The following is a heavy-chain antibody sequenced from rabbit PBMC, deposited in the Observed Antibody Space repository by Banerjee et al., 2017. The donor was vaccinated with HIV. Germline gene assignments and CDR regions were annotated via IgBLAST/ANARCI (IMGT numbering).Heavy chain of an antibody. CDR2: IYAGKDGS. CDR3: TRDITADGFLAFNL. J-gene: IGHJ4*01. D-gene: IGHD6-1*01. Sequence: QSLEESGGDLVKPEGSLTLTCKASGFSFSSTYNMCWVRQAPGKGLEWIACIYAGKDGSDYASWAKGRFTISKTSSTTVTLQMTGLAAADTATYFCTRDITADGFLAFNLWGPGTLVTVS. CDR1: GFSFSSTYN. V-gene: IGHV1S40*01.